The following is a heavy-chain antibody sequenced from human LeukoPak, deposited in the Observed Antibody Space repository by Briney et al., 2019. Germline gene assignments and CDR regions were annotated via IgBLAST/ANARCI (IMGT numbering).Heavy chain of an antibody. Sequence: GESLKISCKGSGYRFTTYWIGWVRQMPGKGLEWMGIIYPGDSDTRYSPSFQGQVTISADKSITTAYLQWNSLKASDTAMYYCARQTGDNAFDIWGRGTMFTVSS. CDR2: IYPGDSDT. CDR1: GYRFTTYW. CDR3: ARQTGDNAFDI. J-gene: IGHJ3*02. D-gene: IGHD7-27*01. V-gene: IGHV5-51*01.